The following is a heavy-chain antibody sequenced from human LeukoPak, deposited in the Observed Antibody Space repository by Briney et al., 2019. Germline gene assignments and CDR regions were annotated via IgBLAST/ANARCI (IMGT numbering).Heavy chain of an antibody. CDR2: IWNDGSDK. CDR1: GFSFSSYG. V-gene: IGHV3-33*06. CDR3: VKVGGSRSPWGFGPLEI. J-gene: IGHJ3*02. Sequence: GGTLRLSCAASGFSFSSYGMHWVRQAPGKGLEWVAVIWNDGSDKYYGASVKGRFAISRDNSKTTLYLQMNSLRAEDTAVYYCVKVGGSRSPWGFGPLEIWGQGTMVTVSS. D-gene: IGHD3-10*01.